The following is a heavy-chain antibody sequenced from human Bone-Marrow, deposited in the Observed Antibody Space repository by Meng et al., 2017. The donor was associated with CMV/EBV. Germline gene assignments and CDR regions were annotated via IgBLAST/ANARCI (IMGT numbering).Heavy chain of an antibody. J-gene: IGHJ4*02. CDR3: ASYDFWSGYEY. D-gene: IGHD3-3*01. Sequence: GGSLRLSCAASGFTFSNYWLSWVRQAPGKGLEWVASIKQDGSEKYYADSVKGRFTIFRDNGKSSMYLQMNSLRVEDTAVYYCASYDFWSGYEYWGQGTLVTVSS. CDR1: GFTFSNYW. CDR2: IKQDGSEK. V-gene: IGHV3-7*03.